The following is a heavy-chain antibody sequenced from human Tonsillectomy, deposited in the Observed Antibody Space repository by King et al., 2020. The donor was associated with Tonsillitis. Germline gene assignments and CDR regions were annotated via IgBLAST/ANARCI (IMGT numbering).Heavy chain of an antibody. CDR3: ARGNGLCDI. J-gene: IGHJ3*02. CDR1: GGSFSGYY. CDR2: INHSGGT. D-gene: IGHD6-19*01. Sequence: VQLQQWGAGLLKPSETLSLTCTVYGGSFSGYYWSWIRQPPGKGLEWIGEINHSGGTNYNPFLKSRVTISVDTSKNQFSLKLTSVTAADTAVYYCARGNGLCDIWGQGTMVTVSS. V-gene: IGHV4-34*01.